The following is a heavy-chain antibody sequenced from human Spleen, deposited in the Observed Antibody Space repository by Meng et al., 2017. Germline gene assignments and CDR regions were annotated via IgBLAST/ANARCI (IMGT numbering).Heavy chain of an antibody. D-gene: IGHD2-21*01. CDR1: GGSISSDNW. Sequence: QVQLQESGPGLGKPSGTLSLTVAVSGGSISSDNWWSWVRQPPGKGLEWIGEIYHSGSTNYNPSLKSRITISVDKPKNQFSLTLSSVTAADTAVYYCTKNDFYCLGYWGQGTLVTVSS. J-gene: IGHJ4*02. CDR2: IYHSGST. V-gene: IGHV4-4*02. CDR3: TKNDFYCLGY.